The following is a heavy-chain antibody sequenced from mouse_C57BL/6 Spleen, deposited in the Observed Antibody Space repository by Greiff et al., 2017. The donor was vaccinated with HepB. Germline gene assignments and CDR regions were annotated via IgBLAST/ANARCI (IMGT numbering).Heavy chain of an antibody. CDR1: GYTFTSYW. CDR3: ARRDGYYWYFDV. V-gene: IGHV1-50*01. Sequence: VQLQQPGAELVKPGASVKLSCKASGYTFTSYWMQWVKQRPGQGLEWIGEIDPSDSYTNYNQKFEGKATLTVDTSSSTAYMQLSSLTSEDSAVYYCARRDGYYWYFDVWGTGTTVTVSS. CDR2: IDPSDSYT. D-gene: IGHD2-3*01. J-gene: IGHJ1*03.